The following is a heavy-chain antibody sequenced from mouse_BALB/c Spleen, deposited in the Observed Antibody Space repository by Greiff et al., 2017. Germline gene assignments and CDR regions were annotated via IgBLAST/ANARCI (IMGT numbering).Heavy chain of an antibody. J-gene: IGHJ4*01. CDR2: ISSGSSTI. Sequence: VQLKESGGGLVQPGGSRKLSCAASGFTFSSFGMHWVRQAPEKGLEWVAYISSGSSTIYYADTVKGRFTISRDNPKNTLFLQMTSLRSEDTAMYYCARRELGRDYAMDYWGQGTSVTVSS. D-gene: IGHD4-1*01. V-gene: IGHV5-17*02. CDR3: ARRELGRDYAMDY. CDR1: GFTFSSFG.